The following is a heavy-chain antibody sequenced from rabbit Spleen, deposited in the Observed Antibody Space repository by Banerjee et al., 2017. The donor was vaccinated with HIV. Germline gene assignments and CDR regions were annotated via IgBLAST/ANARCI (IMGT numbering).Heavy chain of an antibody. V-gene: IGHV1S47*01. Sequence: EQLEESGGGLVKPEGSLTLTCKASGVSFSDKDVMCWVRQAPGKGLEWIGYIDPVFGSTYYATWVNGRFTISSHNAQNTVDLQMNSLTAADTATYFCVRDTWHFKLWGQGTLVTVS. J-gene: IGHJ4*01. D-gene: IGHD3-1*01. CDR3: VRDTWHFKL. CDR2: IDPVFGST. CDR1: GVSFSDKD.